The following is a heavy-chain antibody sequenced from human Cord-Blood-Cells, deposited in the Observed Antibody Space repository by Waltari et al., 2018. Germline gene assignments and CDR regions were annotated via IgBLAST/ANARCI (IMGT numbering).Heavy chain of an antibody. V-gene: IGHV3-21*01. Sequence: EVQLVESGGGLVQPGGSLRLSCAASGFPFSSYSMHWVRQAPGKGLEWVSSISRSSSYIYYADSVKGRFTISRDNAKNSLYLQMNSLRAEDTAVYYCARDGAAAGDYWGQGTLVTVSS. CDR2: ISRSSSYI. CDR3: ARDGAAAGDY. J-gene: IGHJ4*02. CDR1: GFPFSSYS. D-gene: IGHD6-13*01.